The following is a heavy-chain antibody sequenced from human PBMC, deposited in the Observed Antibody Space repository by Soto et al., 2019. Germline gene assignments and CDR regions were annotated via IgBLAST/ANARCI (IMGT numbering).Heavy chain of an antibody. V-gene: IGHV4-34*01. CDR1: GGSFSCYD. D-gene: IGHD4-17*01. CDR3: ARGRFGVTTTDAFDI. CDR2: INHSGST. J-gene: IGHJ3*02. Sequence: PSETLCLTCAVYGGSFSCYDWSWIRQPPGKGLEWIGEINHSGSTNYNPSLKSRVTISVDTSKNQFSLKLSSVTAADTAVYYCARGRFGVTTTDAFDIWGQGTMVTVSS.